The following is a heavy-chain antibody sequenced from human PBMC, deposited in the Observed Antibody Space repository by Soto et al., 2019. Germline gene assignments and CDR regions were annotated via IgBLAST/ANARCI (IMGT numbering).Heavy chain of an antibody. D-gene: IGHD3-22*01. CDR2: IYYSGST. Sequence: QLQLQESGPGLVKPSETLSLTCTVSGGSISSSSYYWGWIRQPPGKGLEWIGSIYYSGSTYYNPSLQSRVTISVDTSKHQFSLKLSSVTAADTAVYYCARLGYYDSERDYWGQGTLVTVSS. J-gene: IGHJ4*02. V-gene: IGHV4-39*01. CDR3: ARLGYYDSERDY. CDR1: GGSISSSSYY.